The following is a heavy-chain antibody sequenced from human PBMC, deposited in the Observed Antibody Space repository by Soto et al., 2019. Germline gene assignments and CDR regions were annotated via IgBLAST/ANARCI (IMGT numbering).Heavy chain of an antibody. V-gene: IGHV1-3*01. CDR1: GYTFTSYA. Sequence: ASVKVSCKASGYTFTSYAMHWVRQAPGQRLEWMGWINAGNGNTKYSQKFQGRVTITRDTSASTAYMELSSLRSEDTAVYYCAREKPVDIVATTHYYYYMDVWGKGTTVTVSS. CDR2: INAGNGNT. CDR3: AREKPVDIVATTHYYYYMDV. D-gene: IGHD5-12*01. J-gene: IGHJ6*03.